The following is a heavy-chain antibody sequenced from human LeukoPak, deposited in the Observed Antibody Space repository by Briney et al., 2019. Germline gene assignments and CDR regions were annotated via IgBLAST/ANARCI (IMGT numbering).Heavy chain of an antibody. V-gene: IGHV1-2*02. CDR3: ARARRLQLSPGLFDY. D-gene: IGHD5-24*01. CDR1: GYTFTGYY. J-gene: IGHJ4*02. Sequence: ASVKVSCKASGYTFTGYYMHWVRQAPGQGLEWMGWINPNSGGTNYAQKFQGRVTMTRDTSISTAYMELSRLRSDDTAVYYCARARRLQLSPGLFDYWGQGTLVTVSS. CDR2: INPNSGGT.